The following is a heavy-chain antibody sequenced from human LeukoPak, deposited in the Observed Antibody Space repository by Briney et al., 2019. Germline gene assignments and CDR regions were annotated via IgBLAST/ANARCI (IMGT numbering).Heavy chain of an antibody. J-gene: IGHJ6*02. CDR2: IIPIFGTA. CDR1: GGTFSSYA. CDR3: ARPLQSGGVVTNLCGMDV. D-gene: IGHD4-11*01. Sequence: SVKVSCKASGGTFSSYAISWVRQAPGQGLEWMGGIIPIFGTANYAQKFQGRVTITADESTSTAYMELSSLRSEDTAVYYCARPLQSGGVVTNLCGMDVWGQGTTVTVSS. V-gene: IGHV1-69*13.